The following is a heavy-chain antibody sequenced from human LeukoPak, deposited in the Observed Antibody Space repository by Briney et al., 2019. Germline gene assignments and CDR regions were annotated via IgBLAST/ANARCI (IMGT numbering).Heavy chain of an antibody. Sequence: GGSLRLSCAASGFTFSSYAMHWVRQAPGKGLEWVAVISYDGSNKYYADSVKGRFTISRDNAKNSLHLQMNSLRAEDTAVYYCARVIAVAGSGPYWYFDLWGRGTLVTVSS. D-gene: IGHD6-19*01. V-gene: IGHV3-30-3*01. CDR1: GFTFSSYA. CDR2: ISYDGSNK. CDR3: ARVIAVAGSGPYWYFDL. J-gene: IGHJ2*01.